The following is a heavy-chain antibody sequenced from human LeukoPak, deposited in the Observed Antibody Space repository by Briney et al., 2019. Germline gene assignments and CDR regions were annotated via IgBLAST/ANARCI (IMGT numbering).Heavy chain of an antibody. V-gene: IGHV4-34*01. CDR1: GGSFSGYY. J-gene: IGHJ5*02. CDR3: ARGAALAAAGRDNWFDP. CDR2: INHSGST. D-gene: IGHD6-13*01. Sequence: PSETLSLTCAVYGGSFSGYYWSWIRQPPGKGLEWIGEINHSGSTNYNPSLKSRVTISVDTSKNQISLKLSSVTAADTAVYYCARGAALAAAGRDNWFDPWGQGTLVTVSS.